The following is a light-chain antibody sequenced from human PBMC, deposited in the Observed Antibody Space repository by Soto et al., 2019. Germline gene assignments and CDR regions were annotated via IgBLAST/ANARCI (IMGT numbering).Light chain of an antibody. Sequence: VLTQSPATLSVSPGERVTLSCRASQSLSVNLAWYQRKPGQAPRLLIYRVSSRATGVPDRFSGSGSGTDYTLTISRLEPEDFAVYYCQQYGNLPLTFGGGTKV. CDR2: RVS. V-gene: IGKV3-20*01. J-gene: IGKJ4*01. CDR1: QSLSVN. CDR3: QQYGNLPLT.